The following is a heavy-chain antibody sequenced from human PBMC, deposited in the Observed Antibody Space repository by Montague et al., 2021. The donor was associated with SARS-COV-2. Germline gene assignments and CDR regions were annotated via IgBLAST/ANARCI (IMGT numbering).Heavy chain of an antibody. D-gene: IGHD3-22*01. Sequence: SETLSLTCAVYDGSFSDYSWTWIRQPPGKGLECIGEINHRGSTNYNPSLKSRVTISVDTSKNQFSLKMTSVTAADTAVYYCARGRQHINMVVVVVTGGEYYFDFWGQGTLVAVSS. CDR3: ARGRQHINMVVVVVTGGEYYFDF. CDR1: DGSFSDYS. V-gene: IGHV4-34*01. CDR2: INHRGST. J-gene: IGHJ4*02.